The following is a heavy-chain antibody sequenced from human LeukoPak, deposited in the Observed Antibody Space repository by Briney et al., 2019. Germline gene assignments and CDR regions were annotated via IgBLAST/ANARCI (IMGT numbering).Heavy chain of an antibody. V-gene: IGHV3-53*01. D-gene: IGHD2-2*01. J-gene: IGHJ6*02. CDR2: IYSGGST. CDR3: ARDLEVTSSPRPYYYYGMDV. Sequence: GGSLRLSCAASGFTFSSYSMNWVRQAPGKGLEWVSVIYSGGSTYYADSVKGRFTISRDNSKNTLYLQMNSLRAEDTAVYYCARDLEVTSSPRPYYYYGMDVWGQGTTVTVSS. CDR1: GFTFSSYS.